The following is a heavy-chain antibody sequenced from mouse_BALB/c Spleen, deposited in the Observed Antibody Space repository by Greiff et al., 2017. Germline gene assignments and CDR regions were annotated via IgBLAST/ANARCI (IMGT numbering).Heavy chain of an antibody. J-gene: IGHJ2*01. V-gene: IGHV5-6-3*01. CDR3: TREEIYYGYDDY. CDR1: GFTFSSYG. Sequence: EVKLVESGGGLVQPGGSLKLSCAASGFTFSSYGMSWVRQTPDKRLELVATINSNGGSTYYPDSVKGRFTISRDNAKNTLYLQMSSLKSEDTAMYYCTREEIYYGYDDYWGQGTTLTVSS. D-gene: IGHD2-2*01. CDR2: INSNGGST.